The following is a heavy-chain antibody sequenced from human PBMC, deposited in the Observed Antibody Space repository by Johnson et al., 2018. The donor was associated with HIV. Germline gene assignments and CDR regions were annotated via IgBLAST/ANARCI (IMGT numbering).Heavy chain of an antibody. V-gene: IGHV3-53*01. Sequence: EVHLLESGGGLIQPGGSLRLSCAASGFTVSRNYMNWVRQAPGEGLEWVSIIYSDGVTYYADSVKGRFTISRDNSKNTLYLQMNSLRAEDTAVYYCARFDSFDAFDIWGQGTMVIVS. CDR2: IYSDGVT. D-gene: IGHD3-9*01. J-gene: IGHJ3*02. CDR1: GFTVSRNY. CDR3: ARFDSFDAFDI.